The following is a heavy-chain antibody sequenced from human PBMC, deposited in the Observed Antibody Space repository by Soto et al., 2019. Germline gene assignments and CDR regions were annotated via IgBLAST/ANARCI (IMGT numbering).Heavy chain of an antibody. CDR3: ATGRGWNPVWYFDY. V-gene: IGHV3-15*01. CDR2: IKSKTDGGKT. J-gene: IGHJ4*02. Sequence: PGGSLRLSCAASGFTFSNAWMIWVRQAPGKGLEWVGRIKSKTDGGKTDYAAPVKDRITISRDDSKNTLYLQMNSLKTEDAAVYYCATGRGWNPVWYFDYWGLGTLVTVSS. CDR1: GFTFSNAW. D-gene: IGHD1-1*01.